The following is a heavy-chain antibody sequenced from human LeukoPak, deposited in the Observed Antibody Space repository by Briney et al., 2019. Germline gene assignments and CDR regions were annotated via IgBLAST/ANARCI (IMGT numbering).Heavy chain of an antibody. CDR2: ISATGSST. V-gene: IGHV3-11*04. Sequence: GSLRLSCAASEFTFSDYYMSWIRQAPGKGLEWVSFISATGSSTYYADSVKGRFTISRDNAKNSLYLQMNSLRAEDTAVYYCAELGITMIGGVWGKGTTVTISS. CDR3: AELGITMIGGV. J-gene: IGHJ6*04. D-gene: IGHD3-10*02. CDR1: EFTFSDYY.